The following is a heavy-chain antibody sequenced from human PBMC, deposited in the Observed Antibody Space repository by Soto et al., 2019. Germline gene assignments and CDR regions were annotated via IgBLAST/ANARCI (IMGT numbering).Heavy chain of an antibody. J-gene: IGHJ4*02. CDR1: GFTFSTYT. V-gene: IGHV3-23*03. CDR2: IFPGGST. D-gene: IGHD3-9*01. Sequence: EAPLLESGGQLVQPGGSLRLSCAASGFTFSTYTMNWVRQAPGKGLEWVAGIFPGGSTYYANSVKGRFTISRDHSQSSVFLQMSSRRDEDTAVYYWAKDRQPDGIWTFDLWGQGTLVTVSS. CDR3: AKDRQPDGIWTFDL.